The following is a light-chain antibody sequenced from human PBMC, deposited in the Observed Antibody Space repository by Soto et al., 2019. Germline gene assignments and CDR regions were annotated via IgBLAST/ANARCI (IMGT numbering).Light chain of an antibody. CDR2: VAS. CDR1: QSISTY. Sequence: EIVLTQSPATLSLSPGERATLSCRASQSISTYLAWYQQKPGQAPRLLIYVASNRAAGIPARLSGSGSGTEFTITISSLESEDCAVYYCQQRSNWPPITFGQGTRLEIK. CDR3: QQRSNWPPIT. V-gene: IGKV3-11*01. J-gene: IGKJ5*01.